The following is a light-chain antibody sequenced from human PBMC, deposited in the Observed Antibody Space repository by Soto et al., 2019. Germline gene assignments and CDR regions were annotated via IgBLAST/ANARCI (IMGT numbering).Light chain of an antibody. CDR1: SSDVGGHNY. V-gene: IGLV2-8*01. J-gene: IGLJ2*01. CDR3: SSYAGSDNGV. Sequence: QSALTQPPSASGSPGQSVTISCTGTSSDVGGHNYVSWYQQHPGKAPKLMISGVSERPSGVPDRFSGSKSGNTASLTVSGLQAEDEADYYCSSYAGSDNGVFGGGTQLTVL. CDR2: GVS.